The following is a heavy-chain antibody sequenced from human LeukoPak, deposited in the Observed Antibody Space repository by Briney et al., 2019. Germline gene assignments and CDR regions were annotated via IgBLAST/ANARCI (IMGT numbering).Heavy chain of an antibody. CDR1: GGTFSSYA. CDR3: ASGWSIAVAGLFDY. CDR2: IIPISGTA. Sequence: SVKVSCKASGGTFSSYAISWVRQAPGQGLEWMGGIIPISGTANYAQKFQGRVTITTDESTSTAYMELSSLRSEDTAVYYCASGWSIAVAGLFDYWGQGTLVTVSS. V-gene: IGHV1-69*05. J-gene: IGHJ4*02. D-gene: IGHD6-19*01.